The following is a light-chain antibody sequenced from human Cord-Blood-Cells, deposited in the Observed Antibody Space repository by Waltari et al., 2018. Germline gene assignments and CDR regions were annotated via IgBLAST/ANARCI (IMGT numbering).Light chain of an antibody. CDR3: CSYAGSSTYV. Sequence: QSALTQPASVSGSPGQSLTIPCHGTRSDVGRYNLASWYQQHPGKAPKLMIYEGSKRPSGVSNRFSGSKSGNTASLTISGLQAEDEADYYCCSYAGSSTYVFGTGTKVTVL. CDR1: RSDVGRYNL. CDR2: EGS. J-gene: IGLJ1*01. V-gene: IGLV2-23*01.